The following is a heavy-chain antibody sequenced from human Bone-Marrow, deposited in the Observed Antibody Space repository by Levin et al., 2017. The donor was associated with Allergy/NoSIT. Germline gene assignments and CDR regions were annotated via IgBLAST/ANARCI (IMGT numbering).Heavy chain of an antibody. Sequence: QPGESLKISCEASGFSVSINDMTWVRQTPGKGLEWVSSIQSGGNTDYADSVRGRFSISRDKANNTLYLQMNSLRVEDTAVYYCARAVGWFGEIFQSNRLEPWGQGTLVTVSS. CDR1: GFSVSIND. J-gene: IGHJ5*02. V-gene: IGHV3-53*01. CDR2: IQSGGNT. CDR3: ARAVGWFGEIFQSNRLEP. D-gene: IGHD3-10*01.